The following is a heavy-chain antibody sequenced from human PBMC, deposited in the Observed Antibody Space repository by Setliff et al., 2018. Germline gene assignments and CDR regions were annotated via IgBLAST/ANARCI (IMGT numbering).Heavy chain of an antibody. Sequence: SLTCRVSGGSISSYYWSWIRQPPGKGLEWIGYIYTRGSTNYNPSLQSRVTISVDTAKKQFSLKLNSVTAADTAIYYCARGGGRIRQLGATGVHTFDIWGQGTMVTVSS. CDR3: ARGGGRIRQLGATGVHTFDI. CDR1: GGSISSYY. D-gene: IGHD1-1*01. J-gene: IGHJ3*02. V-gene: IGHV4-4*08. CDR2: IYTRGST.